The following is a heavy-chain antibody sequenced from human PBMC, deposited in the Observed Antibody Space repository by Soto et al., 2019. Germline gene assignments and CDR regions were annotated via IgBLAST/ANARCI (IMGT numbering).Heavy chain of an antibody. CDR3: ASRDPGTSVDY. V-gene: IGHV4-4*02. Sequence: SETLSLTCAVSGGSFTSNNWWTWVRQPPGQGMEWIGEIYRTGSTNYNPSLKSRVTISLDKSENQFSLKVTSLTAADTAVYYCASRDPGTSVDYWGQGTLVTVSS. CDR1: GGSFTSNNW. CDR2: IYRTGST. D-gene: IGHD1-7*01. J-gene: IGHJ4*02.